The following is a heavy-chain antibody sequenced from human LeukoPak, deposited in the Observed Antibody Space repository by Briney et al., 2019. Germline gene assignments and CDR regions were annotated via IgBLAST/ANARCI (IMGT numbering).Heavy chain of an antibody. V-gene: IGHV4-38-2*02. CDR2: INHSGNT. D-gene: IGHD1-26*01. Sequence: PSETLSLTCTVSGFSISSGFYWGWIRRPPGKGLEWIASINHSGNTYYNPSLKSRVTISVDTSKNQFSLKLSSVTAADTAVYYCARAEGGFYFDYWGQGTLVTVSS. CDR1: GFSISSGFY. CDR3: ARAEGGFYFDY. J-gene: IGHJ4*02.